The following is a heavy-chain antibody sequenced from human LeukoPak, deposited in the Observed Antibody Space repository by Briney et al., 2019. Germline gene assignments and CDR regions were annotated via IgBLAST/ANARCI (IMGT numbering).Heavy chain of an antibody. V-gene: IGHV4-34*01. CDR2: INHSGST. Sequence: SETLSLTCAIYGGSFSGYYWSWIRQPPGKGLEWIGEINHSGSTNYNPSLKSRVTISVDTSKNQFSLKLSSVTAADTAVYYCASVPSSSWYAFDYWGQGTLVTVSS. CDR3: ASVPSSSWYAFDY. J-gene: IGHJ4*02. CDR1: GGSFSGYY. D-gene: IGHD6-13*01.